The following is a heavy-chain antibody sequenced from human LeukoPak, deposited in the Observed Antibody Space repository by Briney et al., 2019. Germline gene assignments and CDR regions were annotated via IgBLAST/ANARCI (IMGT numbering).Heavy chain of an antibody. D-gene: IGHD3-3*01. CDR3: ARDRSGHDDFWSGYYTNYFDP. CDR1: GFTLSSYN. V-gene: IGHV3-48*01. Sequence: GGSLRLSCAASGFTLSSYNMNWVRQAPGKGLEWISYISSSSSTIYYADSVKGRFTISRDNAKNSLYLQMNSLRAEDMAVYYCARDRSGHDDFWSGYYTNYFDPWGQGTLVTVSS. CDR2: ISSSSSTI. J-gene: IGHJ5*02.